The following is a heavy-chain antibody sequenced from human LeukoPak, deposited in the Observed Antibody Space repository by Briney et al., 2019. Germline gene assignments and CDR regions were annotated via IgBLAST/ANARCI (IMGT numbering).Heavy chain of an antibody. CDR1: GFTVSSNY. CDR3: AKDGGLWVSAHWGDS. D-gene: IGHD7-27*01. CDR2: ISSSGSFI. Sequence: PGGSLRLSCAASGFTVSSNYMSWVRQAPGKGLEWVSSISSSGSFIYYADSVKGRFTVSRDNSKNTLYLQMNSLRAEDTAVYYCAKDGGLWVSAHWGDSWGRGTLVTVSS. J-gene: IGHJ4*02. V-gene: IGHV3-21*04.